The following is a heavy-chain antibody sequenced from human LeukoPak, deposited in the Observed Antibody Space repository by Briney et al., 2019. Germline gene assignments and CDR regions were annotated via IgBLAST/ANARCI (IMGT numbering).Heavy chain of an antibody. CDR1: GFTFSSYG. V-gene: IGHV3-23*01. CDR2: ISGSGGST. CDR3: SSLFMTAIDY. Sequence: GRSLRLSCAASGFTFSSYGMHWVRQAPGKGLEWVSGISGSGGSTYYADSVKGRFTISRDNSKNTLYLQMNSLRAEDTAVYYCSSLFMTAIDYWGQGTLVTVSS. J-gene: IGHJ4*02. D-gene: IGHD2-21*02.